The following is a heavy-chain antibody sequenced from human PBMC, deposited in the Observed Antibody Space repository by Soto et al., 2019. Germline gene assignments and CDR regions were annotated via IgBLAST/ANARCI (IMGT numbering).Heavy chain of an antibody. CDR1: GSSITTGGRY. V-gene: IGHV4-31*02. CDR3: AQALLFTGGDGFEI. CDR2: IYYSGNT. Sequence: QVRLQEWCPGLVKPSQTLSLKCSVSGSSITTGGRYWSGIRQLPGKGLEWIGDIYYSGNTYYNASLQSRVTISVEVAKNPFSLKLSSVTASYTAVYYCAQALLFTGGDGFEIGVQGRLVTFSS. J-gene: IGHJ3*02. D-gene: IGHD1-1*01.